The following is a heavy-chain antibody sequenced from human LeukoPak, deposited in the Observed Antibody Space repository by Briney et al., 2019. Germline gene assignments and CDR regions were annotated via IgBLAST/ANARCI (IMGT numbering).Heavy chain of an antibody. V-gene: IGHV1-46*01. Sequence: ASVKVSCKASGYTFTSYYMHWVRQAPGQGLEWMGIINPSGGSTSYAQKFQGRVTMTRDTSTSTVYMELSSLRSEDTAVYYCARDLSQTRGYCSSTSCYTYYYYYYGMDVWAKGPRSPSP. CDR3: ARDLSQTRGYCSSTSCYTYYYYYYGMDV. J-gene: IGHJ6*02. D-gene: IGHD2-2*02. CDR1: GYTFTSYY. CDR2: INPSGGST.